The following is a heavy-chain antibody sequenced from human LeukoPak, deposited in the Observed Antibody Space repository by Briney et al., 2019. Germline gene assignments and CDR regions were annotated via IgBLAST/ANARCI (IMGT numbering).Heavy chain of an antibody. V-gene: IGHV4-39*07. CDR2: IYYSGST. D-gene: IGHD2-2*02. J-gene: IGHJ5*02. Sequence: KPSETLSLTCTVSGGSISSSSYYWGWIRQPPGKGLEWIGSIYYSGSTYYNPSLKSRVTISVDTSKNQFSLKLSSVTAADTAVYYCARHMGLGYCSSTSCYTRWSDPWGQGTLVTVSS. CDR1: GGSISSSSYY. CDR3: ARHMGLGYCSSTSCYTRWSDP.